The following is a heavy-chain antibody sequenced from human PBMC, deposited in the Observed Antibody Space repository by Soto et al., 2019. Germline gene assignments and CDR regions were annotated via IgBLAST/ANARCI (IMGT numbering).Heavy chain of an antibody. Sequence: PSETLSLTCTVSGGSISNSSYYWGWIRQPPGKGLEWIGHIYYSGTSYSNPSLKGRVTLSVDTSKNQFSLKLNSVTAADTAVYYCTKLQRRWLNSDYWSQGTLVTVSS. V-gene: IGHV4-39*01. CDR2: IYYSGTS. D-gene: IGHD5-12*01. CDR3: TKLQRRWLNSDY. J-gene: IGHJ4*02. CDR1: GGSISNSSYY.